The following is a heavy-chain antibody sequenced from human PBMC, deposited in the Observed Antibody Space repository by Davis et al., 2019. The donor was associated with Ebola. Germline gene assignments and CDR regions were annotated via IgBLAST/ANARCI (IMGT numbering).Heavy chain of an antibody. J-gene: IGHJ6*03. V-gene: IGHV1-18*01. Sequence: ASVKVSCKASGYTFTSYGISWVRQAPGQGLEWMGWISAYNGNTNYAQKLQGRVTMTTDTSTSTAYMELRSLRSDDTAVYYCARVPWTGARGYYYYYMDVWGKGTTVTVSS. CDR1: GYTFTSYG. CDR2: ISAYNGNT. CDR3: ARVPWTGARGYYYYYMDV. D-gene: IGHD3/OR15-3a*01.